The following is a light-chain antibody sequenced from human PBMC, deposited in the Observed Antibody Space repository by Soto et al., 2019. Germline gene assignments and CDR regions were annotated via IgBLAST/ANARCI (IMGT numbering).Light chain of an antibody. CDR1: QSVSSL. V-gene: IGKV3-15*01. CDR2: RAS. J-gene: IGKJ5*01. Sequence: EVGMTQSPATLPLSPGERATLSCRASQSVSSLLAWYQQKPGQAPRLLIYRASTRATGVSGRFSGSGSGTEFTLPITSLQSEDFAVYYCQQYNDWPITFGQGTRLEIK. CDR3: QQYNDWPIT.